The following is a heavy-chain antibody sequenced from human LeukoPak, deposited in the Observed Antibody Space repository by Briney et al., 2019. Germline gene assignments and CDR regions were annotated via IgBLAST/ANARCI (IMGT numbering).Heavy chain of an antibody. CDR1: GGSISSGGYS. Sequence: SSETLSLTCAVSGGSISSGGYSWSWIRQPPGKGPEWIGYIYHSGSTYYNPSLKSRVTISVDRSKNQFSLKLSSVTAADTAVYYCARGRYNYGMDVWGQGTTVTVSS. CDR3: ARGRYNYGMDV. V-gene: IGHV4-30-2*01. J-gene: IGHJ6*02. CDR2: IYHSGST. D-gene: IGHD5-12*01.